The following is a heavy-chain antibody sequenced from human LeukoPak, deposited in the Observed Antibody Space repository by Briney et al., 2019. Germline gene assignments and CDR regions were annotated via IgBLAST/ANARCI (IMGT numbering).Heavy chain of an antibody. V-gene: IGHV3-33*01. Sequence: GGSLRLSCAAPGFKFKTYGMHWVRQAPGEGLEWVAVIYYDGNQKYYGDSVKGRFTVSRDVYVNMLYLQMSSLRADDTAVYYCARGGVATAWGAFDVWGQGTMVTVSS. CDR1: GFKFKTYG. CDR2: IYYDGNQK. D-gene: IGHD4-23*01. J-gene: IGHJ3*01. CDR3: ARGGVATAWGAFDV.